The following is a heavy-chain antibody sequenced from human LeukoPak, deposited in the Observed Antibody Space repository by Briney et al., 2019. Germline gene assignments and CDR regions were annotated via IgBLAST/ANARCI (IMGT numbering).Heavy chain of an antibody. D-gene: IGHD4-17*01. CDR2: ISGSGGST. CDR1: GGSISSSSYY. V-gene: IGHV3-23*01. CDR3: AKEETMSTVTTYCDY. J-gene: IGHJ4*02. Sequence: ETLSLTCTVSGGSISSSSYYWGWIRQPPGKGLEWVSAISGSGGSTYYADSVKGRFTISRDNSKNTLYLQMNSLRAEDTAVYYCAKEETMSTVTTYCDYWGQGTLVTVSS.